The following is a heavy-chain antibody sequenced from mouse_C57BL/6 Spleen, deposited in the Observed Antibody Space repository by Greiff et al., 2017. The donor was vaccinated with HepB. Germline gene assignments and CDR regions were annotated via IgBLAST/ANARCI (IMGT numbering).Heavy chain of an antibody. CDR3: AREDYDVFAWFAY. CDR2: INPSNGGT. D-gene: IGHD2-4*01. Sequence: QVQLQQPGTELVKPGASVKLSCKASGYTFTSYWMHWVKQRPGQGLEWIGNINPSNGGTNYNEKFKSKATLTVDKSSSTAYMQLSSLTSEDSAVYNCAREDYDVFAWFAYWGQGTLVTVSA. V-gene: IGHV1-53*01. J-gene: IGHJ3*01. CDR1: GYTFTSYW.